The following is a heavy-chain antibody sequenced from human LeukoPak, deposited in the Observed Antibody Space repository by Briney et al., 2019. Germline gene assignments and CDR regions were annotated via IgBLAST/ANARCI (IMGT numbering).Heavy chain of an antibody. CDR1: GYTFTGYY. CDR3: ARDPDSSGYYGTTFDY. J-gene: IGHJ4*02. V-gene: IGHV1-2*02. D-gene: IGHD3-22*01. Sequence: ASVKVSCKASGYTFTGYYMHWVRQAPGQGLEWMGWINPNSGGTNYAQKFQGRVTMTRDTSISTAYMELSRLRSDDTAVYYCARDPDSSGYYGTTFDYWGQGTLVTVSS. CDR2: INPNSGGT.